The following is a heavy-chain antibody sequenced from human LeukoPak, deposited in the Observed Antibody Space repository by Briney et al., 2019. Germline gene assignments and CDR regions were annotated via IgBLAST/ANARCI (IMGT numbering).Heavy chain of an antibody. CDR2: IIPIFGTA. D-gene: IGHD2-2*01. J-gene: IGHJ5*02. CDR3: ARDGGYCSSTSCWFDT. Sequence: ASVKVSCKASGGTFSSYAISWVRQAPGQGLEWMGGIIPIFGTANYAQKFQGRVTITTDESTSTAYMELSSLRSEDTAVYYCARDGGYCSSTSCWFDTWGQGTLVTVSS. CDR1: GGTFSSYA. V-gene: IGHV1-69*05.